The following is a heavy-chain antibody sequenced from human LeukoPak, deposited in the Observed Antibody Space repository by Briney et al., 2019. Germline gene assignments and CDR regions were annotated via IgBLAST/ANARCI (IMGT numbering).Heavy chain of an antibody. V-gene: IGHV1-46*01. D-gene: IGHD3-9*01. CDR1: GYTFTSYY. CDR2: INPSGGTT. J-gene: IGHJ4*02. CDR3: ARETPTHYEILTGLWHYFDY. Sequence: GASVKASCKASGYTFTSYYMHWVRQAPGQGLEWMGIINPSGGTTSYAQKFQGRVTLTRDTSTSTFYMELSSLRSEDTAVYYCARETPTHYEILTGLWHYFDYWGQGTLVTVSS.